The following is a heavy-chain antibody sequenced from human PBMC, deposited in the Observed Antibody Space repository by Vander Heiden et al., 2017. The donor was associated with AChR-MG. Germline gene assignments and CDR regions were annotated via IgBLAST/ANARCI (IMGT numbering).Heavy chain of an antibody. CDR3: ARDSTMIGGVMGYGMDV. D-gene: IGHD3-22*01. CDR2: INPSGGST. Sequence: QVQLVQSGAEVKKPGASVKVSCKASGYTFPSHYMHGVRQAPGQGLGWMGIINPSGGSTSYAQKFQGRVTMTRDTSTSTVYMELSSLRSEDTAVYYCARDSTMIGGVMGYGMDVWGQGTTVTVSS. CDR1: GYTFPSHY. J-gene: IGHJ6*02. V-gene: IGHV1-46*03.